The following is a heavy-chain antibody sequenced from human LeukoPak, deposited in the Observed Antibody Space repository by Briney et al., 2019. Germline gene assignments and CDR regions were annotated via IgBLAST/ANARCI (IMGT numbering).Heavy chain of an antibody. CDR1: GYTFTIYG. D-gene: IGHD5-18*01. CDR2: ISAYNVNT. V-gene: IGHV1-18*01. J-gene: IGHJ5*02. CDR3: ASDDAYSYGST. Sequence: GASGKGSSNASGYTFTIYGISWVRQAPGQGLEWMGWISAYNVNTDYAQKPQGRVTMTTYTSTTTAYLELRSLTSDDTAVYYCASDDAYSYGSTWGQGTLVTVSS.